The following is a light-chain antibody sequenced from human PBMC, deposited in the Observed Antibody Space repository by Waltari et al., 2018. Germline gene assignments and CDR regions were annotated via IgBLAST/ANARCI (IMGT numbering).Light chain of an antibody. CDR2: EVT. CDR3: CSYTTIGPVL. V-gene: IGLV2-23*02. CDR1: SSDVGANNF. J-gene: IGLJ2*01. Sequence: QSALTQPASLSGSPGQSIAISCIGTSSDVGANNFLSWYQQHPGRAPKLMIHEVTKRPSGVSTRFSGSKSGNTASLTISGLQAEDEADYYCCSYTTIGPVLIGGGTKVTVL.